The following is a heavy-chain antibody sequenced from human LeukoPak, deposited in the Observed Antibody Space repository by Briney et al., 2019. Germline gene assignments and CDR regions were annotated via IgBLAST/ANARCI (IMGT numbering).Heavy chain of an antibody. Sequence: ASVKVSCKASGYTFTDNHMYWIRQAPGQGPECMGWINPNSGGTNYAQKFQGRITMTRDTSISTAYVELSRLTSDDTAIYFWARELVGNAFDIWGQGTMVTVSP. V-gene: IGHV1-2*02. J-gene: IGHJ3*02. CDR2: INPNSGGT. CDR1: GYTFTDNH. D-gene: IGHD2-8*02. CDR3: ARELVGNAFDI.